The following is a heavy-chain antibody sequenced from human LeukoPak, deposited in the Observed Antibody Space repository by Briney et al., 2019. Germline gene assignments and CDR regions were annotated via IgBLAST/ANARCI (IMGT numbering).Heavy chain of an antibody. CDR1: GFTFSTYP. D-gene: IGHD6-13*01. CDR3: AIAAALSR. J-gene: IGHJ1*01. Sequence: GGSLRLSCSASGFTFSTYPMHWVRQAPGKGREYVSAISSDGGSTYYADSVKGRFTISRDNSKNTLILQMSSPRAEDTAVYYCAIAAALSRWGQGTLVTVCS. CDR2: ISSDGGST. V-gene: IGHV3-64D*06.